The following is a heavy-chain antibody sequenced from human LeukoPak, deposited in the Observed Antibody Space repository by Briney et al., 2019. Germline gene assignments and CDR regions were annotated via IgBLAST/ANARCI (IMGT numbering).Heavy chain of an antibody. CDR3: ARSPGGMDV. J-gene: IGHJ6*02. CDR1: GGSISSYY. Sequence: SSETLSLTCTVSGGSISSYYWSWIRQPPGKGLEWIGYIYYSGSTNYNPSLKSRVTISVDTSKNQFSLKLSSVTAADTAVYYCARSPGGMDVWGQGTAVTVSS. CDR2: IYYSGST. V-gene: IGHV4-59*01.